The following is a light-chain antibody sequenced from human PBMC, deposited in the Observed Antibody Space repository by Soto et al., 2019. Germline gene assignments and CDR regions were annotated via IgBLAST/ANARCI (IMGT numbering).Light chain of an antibody. CDR2: EVT. Sequence: QSALTQPPSASGSPGQSVTISCTGTSSDVGGYNFVSWYQQHPGKAPKLIIYEVTKWPSGVPDRFSGSKSGNTASLIVSGLQAEDEADYYCSSYAGSDNLFGGGTKVTVL. CDR1: SSDVGGYNF. J-gene: IGLJ2*01. CDR3: SSYAGSDNL. V-gene: IGLV2-8*01.